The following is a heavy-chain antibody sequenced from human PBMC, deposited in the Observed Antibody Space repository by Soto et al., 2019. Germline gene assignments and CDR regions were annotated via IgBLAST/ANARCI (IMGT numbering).Heavy chain of an antibody. D-gene: IGHD3-22*01. Sequence: GESLKISCKGSGYSFTSYWISWVRQMPGKGLEWMGRIDPSDSYTNYSPSFQGHVTISADKSISTAYLQWSSLKASDTAVYYCARQIYDSDTGPNFQYYFDSWGQGTPVTVSS. CDR3: ARQIYDSDTGPNFQYYFDS. CDR2: IDPSDSYT. CDR1: GYSFTSYW. J-gene: IGHJ4*02. V-gene: IGHV5-10-1*01.